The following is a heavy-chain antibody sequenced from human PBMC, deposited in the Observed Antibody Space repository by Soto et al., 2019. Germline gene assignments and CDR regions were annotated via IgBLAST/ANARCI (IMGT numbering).Heavy chain of an antibody. Sequence: QVQLQESGPGLVKPSQTLSLTCTVSGGSIRGGDYYWSWIRQHPGKGLEWIGYIFYSGNSSYNPSLKSRVTISVDTSKNQFSLQLSSVTAADTAIYYCARLSSLYYNSDYGGYYFDYWGQGTLVSVSS. V-gene: IGHV4-31*03. CDR3: ARLSSLYYNSDYGGYYFDY. J-gene: IGHJ4*02. CDR1: GGSIRGGDYY. D-gene: IGHD3-10*01. CDR2: IFYSGNS.